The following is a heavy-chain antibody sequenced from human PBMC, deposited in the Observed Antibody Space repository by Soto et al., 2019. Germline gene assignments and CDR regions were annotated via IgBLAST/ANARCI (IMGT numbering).Heavy chain of an antibody. CDR3: ARRRPTGYYNY. CDR1: GSPFSDYY. Sequence: ESGGDLVKPGGSLRLSCAASGSPFSDYYMSWIRQAPGKGLEWVSSIGGSSSYINNADSVKGRFTISRDNAKNSLYLQMNSLRAEDTAVYYCARRRPTGYYNYWGQGTLVTVSA. CDR2: IGGSSSYI. J-gene: IGHJ4*02. D-gene: IGHD3-9*01. V-gene: IGHV3-11*03.